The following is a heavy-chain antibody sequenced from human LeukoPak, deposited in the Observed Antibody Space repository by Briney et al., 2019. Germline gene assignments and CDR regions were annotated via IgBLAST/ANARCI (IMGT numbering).Heavy chain of an antibody. CDR2: INPNSGGT. CDR1: GYIFSGYY. J-gene: IGHJ3*02. Sequence: ASVKVSCKASGYIFSGYYIHWVRQAPGQGLEWMGWINPNSGGTNYAQKFQGRVTMTRDTSISTAYMELSRLRSDDTAVYYCARATDYDILTGYYKEDAFDIWGQGTMVTVSS. CDR3: ARATDYDILTGYYKEDAFDI. V-gene: IGHV1-2*02. D-gene: IGHD3-9*01.